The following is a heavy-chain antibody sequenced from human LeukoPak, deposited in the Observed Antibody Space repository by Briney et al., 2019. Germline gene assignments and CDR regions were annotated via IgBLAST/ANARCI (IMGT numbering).Heavy chain of an antibody. Sequence: SETLSLTCTVSGDSISSSRFHWGWIRQPPGKGLEWIATISYAGTTYYNPSLKSRVTISVDTSKNQFSLKLSSVTAADTAVYYCARREPTVTTLANWFDPWGQGTLVTVSS. CDR3: ARREPTVTTLANWFDP. CDR2: ISYAGTT. J-gene: IGHJ5*02. V-gene: IGHV4-39*01. CDR1: GDSISSSRFH. D-gene: IGHD4-17*01.